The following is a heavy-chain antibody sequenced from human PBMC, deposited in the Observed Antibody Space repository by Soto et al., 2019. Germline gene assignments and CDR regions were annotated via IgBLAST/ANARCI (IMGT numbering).Heavy chain of an antibody. V-gene: IGHV2-5*02. J-gene: IGHJ6*02. Sequence: QITLKESGPTLVKPTQTLTLTCTFSGFALTSIGEGVGWIRQPPGKALEWLALVYWDDDKPYNPSLRSRLTIHKDTSKKQVLHTMSNIDPLETATYYCVQSRCGGDCLTFYSSHAYSGLDVWGQGTTVTVSS. D-gene: IGHD2-21*02. CDR2: VYWDDDK. CDR3: VQSRCGGDCLTFYSSHAYSGLDV. CDR1: GFALTSIGEG.